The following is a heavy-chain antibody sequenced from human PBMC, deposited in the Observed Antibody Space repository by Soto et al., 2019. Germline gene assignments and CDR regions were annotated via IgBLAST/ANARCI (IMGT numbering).Heavy chain of an antibody. V-gene: IGHV3-15*07. D-gene: IGHD3-10*01. J-gene: IGHJ4*02. CDR2: IKSKTDGGKT. Sequence: GGSLRLSCAASGFTFSNAWMNWVRQAPGKGLEWVGRIKSKTDGGKTDYAAPVKGRFTISRDDSKNTLYLQMNSLKTEDTAVYYCTTDGVITMVRGVINRPRNFDYWGQGTLVTVSS. CDR1: GFTFSNAW. CDR3: TTDGVITMVRGVINRPRNFDY.